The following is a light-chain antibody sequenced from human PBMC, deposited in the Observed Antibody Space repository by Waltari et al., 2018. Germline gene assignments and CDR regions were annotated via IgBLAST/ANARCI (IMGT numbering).Light chain of an antibody. CDR2: DVM. CDR1: SNDVGAYDF. CDR3: FACRGGNTLV. J-gene: IGLJ2*01. V-gene: IGLV2-14*03. Sequence: QSALTQPASVSGSPGQSITISCTGTSNDVGAYDFVSWYRQYPGEAPKLMIYDVMNRPSGVSVRFSGSKSANTAALTIAWLQADDEGDYYCFACRGGNTLVFGGGTKVTVL.